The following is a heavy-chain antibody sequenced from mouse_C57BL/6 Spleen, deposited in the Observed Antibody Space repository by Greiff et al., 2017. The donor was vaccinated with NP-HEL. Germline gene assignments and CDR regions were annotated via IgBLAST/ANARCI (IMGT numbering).Heavy chain of an antibody. D-gene: IGHD1-2*01. Sequence: EVKLVESGGGLVQPGGSMKLSCVASGFTFSNYWMNWVRQSPEKGLEWVAQIRLKSDNYATHYAESVKGRFTISRDDSKSSVYLQMNNLRAEDTRIYYCTGGYPWFAYWGQGTLVTVSA. CDR3: TGGYPWFAY. CDR2: IRLKSDNYAT. J-gene: IGHJ3*01. CDR1: GFTFSNYW. V-gene: IGHV6-3*01.